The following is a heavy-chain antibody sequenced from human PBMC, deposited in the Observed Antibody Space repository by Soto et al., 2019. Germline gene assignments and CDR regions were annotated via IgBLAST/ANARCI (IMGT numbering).Heavy chain of an antibody. J-gene: IGHJ5*02. Sequence: SETLSLTCTVSGGSISSGGYYWSWIRQHPGKGLEWIGYIYYSGSTYYNPSLKSRVTISVDTSKNQFSLKLSSVTAADTAVYYCARNPGIAVAENWFDPWGQGTLVTVSS. D-gene: IGHD6-13*01. CDR1: GGSISSGGYY. CDR3: ARNPGIAVAENWFDP. V-gene: IGHV4-31*03. CDR2: IYYSGST.